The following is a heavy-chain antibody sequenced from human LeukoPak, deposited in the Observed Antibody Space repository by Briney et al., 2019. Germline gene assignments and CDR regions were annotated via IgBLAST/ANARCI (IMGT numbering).Heavy chain of an antibody. V-gene: IGHV4-30-2*01. CDR2: IYHSGST. J-gene: IGHJ4*02. D-gene: IGHD3-22*01. CDR3: ARVGDYYDSDY. CDR1: GGSISSGGYS. Sequence: KTSETLSLTCAVSGGSISSGGYSWSWIRQPPGKSLEWIGYIYHSGSTYYNPSLKSRVTISVDRSKNQFSLKLSSVTAADTAVYYCARVGDYYDSDYWGQGTLVTVSS.